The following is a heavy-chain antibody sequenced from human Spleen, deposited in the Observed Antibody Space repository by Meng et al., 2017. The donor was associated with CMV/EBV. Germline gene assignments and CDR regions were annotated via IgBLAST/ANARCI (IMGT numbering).Heavy chain of an antibody. Sequence: GQLQELGPGLVKPSETLSLTCAVYGGSFSGYYWSWIRQPPGKGLELIGEINHSGSTNYNPSLKSRVTISVDTSKNQFSLKLSSVTAADTAVYYCARGVGYWGQGTLVTVSS. CDR3: ARGVGY. V-gene: IGHV4-34*01. CDR1: GGSFSGYY. J-gene: IGHJ4*02. CDR2: INHSGST.